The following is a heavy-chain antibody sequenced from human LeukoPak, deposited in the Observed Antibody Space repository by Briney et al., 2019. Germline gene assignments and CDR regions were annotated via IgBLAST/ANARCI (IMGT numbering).Heavy chain of an antibody. V-gene: IGHV3-74*01. J-gene: IGHJ5*02. CDR3: ARDLGQYYDTSDNWFDP. D-gene: IGHD3-22*01. CDR2: INSDGINT. Sequence: PGGSLRLSCAASGFTFSHYSMNWVRQAPGKGLEWVSRINSDGINTSYADSVKGRFTISRDNAKNTLNLQMNSLRAEDTAVYYCARDLGQYYDTSDNWFDPWGQGTLVTVSS. CDR1: GFTFSHYS.